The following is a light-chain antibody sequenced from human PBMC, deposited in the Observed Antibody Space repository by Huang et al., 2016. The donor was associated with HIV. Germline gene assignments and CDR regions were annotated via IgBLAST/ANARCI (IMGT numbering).Light chain of an antibody. CDR3: QQYGTSPST. CDR1: QTISSDF. V-gene: IGKV3-20*01. J-gene: IGKJ1*01. CDR2: AAS. Sequence: EIVLTQSPGTLSLSPGARAALSCRASQTISSDFLAWYQQRPGQPPRLLIYAASNRATGIPDRCSGSGSRTDFTLIISRLEPEDFAVYYCQQYGTSPSTFGQGTKVEIK.